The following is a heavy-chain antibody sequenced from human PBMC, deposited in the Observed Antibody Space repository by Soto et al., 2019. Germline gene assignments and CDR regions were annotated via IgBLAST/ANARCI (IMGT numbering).Heavy chain of an antibody. CDR3: AREGAMGVDY. V-gene: IGHV3-74*01. J-gene: IGHJ4*02. Sequence: GGSLRLSCAASGLTFSSYEMHWVRQAPGNELEWVSRIYFDGITTNYADSVKGLLTVSRDNAKNTVYLHVNTLRDEDTAVYYCAREGAMGVDYWGQGTLVTVSS. CDR1: GLTFSSYE. D-gene: IGHD1-26*01. CDR2: IYFDGITT.